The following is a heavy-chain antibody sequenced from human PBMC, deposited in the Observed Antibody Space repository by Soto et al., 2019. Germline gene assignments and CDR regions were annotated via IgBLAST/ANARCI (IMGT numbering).Heavy chain of an antibody. Sequence: SETLALTCAVSGGSISSGGYSWSWIRQPPGKGLEWIGYIYHSGSTYYNPSLKSRVTISVDRSKNQFSLKLSSVTAADTAVYYCARVPDRWGQGTQVTVSS. J-gene: IGHJ5*02. V-gene: IGHV4-30-2*01. CDR1: GGSISSGGYS. D-gene: IGHD2-2*01. CDR2: IYHSGST. CDR3: ARVPDR.